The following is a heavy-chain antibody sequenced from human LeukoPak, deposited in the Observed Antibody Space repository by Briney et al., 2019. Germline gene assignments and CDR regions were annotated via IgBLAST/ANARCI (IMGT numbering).Heavy chain of an antibody. Sequence: PGGSLRLSCAASGFTFDDYAMHWVRQAPGKGLEWVSLISWDGGSTYYADSVKGRFTISRDNSKNSLYLQMNSLRAEDTALCYCARSGSYHPDFDYWGQGTLVTVSS. V-gene: IGHV3-43D*03. J-gene: IGHJ4*02. CDR2: ISWDGGST. CDR3: ARSGSYHPDFDY. D-gene: IGHD1-26*01. CDR1: GFTFDDYA.